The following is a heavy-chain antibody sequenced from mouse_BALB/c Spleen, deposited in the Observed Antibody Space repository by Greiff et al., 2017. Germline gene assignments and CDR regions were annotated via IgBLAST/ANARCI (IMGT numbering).Heavy chain of an antibody. CDR3: ARGGYDRYYYARDY. CDR1: GFTFSDYY. Sequence: EVQLVESGGGLVKPGGSLKLSCAASGFTFSDYYMYWVRQTPEKRLEWVATISDGGSYTYYPDSVKGRFTISRDNAKNNLYLQMSSLKSEDTAMYYCARGGYDRYYYARDYWGQGTSVTVSS. V-gene: IGHV5-4*02. D-gene: IGHD2-3*01. CDR2: ISDGGSYT. J-gene: IGHJ4*01.